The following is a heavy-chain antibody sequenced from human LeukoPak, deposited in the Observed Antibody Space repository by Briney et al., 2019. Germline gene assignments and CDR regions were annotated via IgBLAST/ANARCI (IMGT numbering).Heavy chain of an antibody. CDR1: GFSFSSYG. V-gene: IGHV3-23*01. D-gene: IGHD1-26*01. J-gene: IGHJ4*02. Sequence: GGSLRLSCAASGFSFSSYGMSWVRQATGEGLEWVSIISASGSNTIYADSVRGRFTISRDNSKNTLYLQMNSLRAEDTAVYFCAKGASGSHYYSFDYWGQGTLVTVSS. CDR3: AKGASGSHYYSFDY. CDR2: ISASGSNT.